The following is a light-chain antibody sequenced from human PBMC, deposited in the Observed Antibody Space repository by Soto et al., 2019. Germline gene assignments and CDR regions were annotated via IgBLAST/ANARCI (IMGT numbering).Light chain of an antibody. CDR1: ESVSSN. V-gene: IGKV3-15*01. CDR3: QQYGASPGT. Sequence: EIVMTQSPATLSLSPGERATLSCRASESVSSNLAWYQQKPGQAPRLLMYGASTRATGTPDRFSGSGSGTEFTLTISSLQSEDFAVYYCQQYGASPGTFGQGTKVDIK. J-gene: IGKJ1*01. CDR2: GAS.